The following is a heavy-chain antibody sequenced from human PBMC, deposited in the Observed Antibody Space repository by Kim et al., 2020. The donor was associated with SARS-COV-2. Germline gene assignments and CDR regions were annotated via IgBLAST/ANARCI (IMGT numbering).Heavy chain of an antibody. CDR1: GGSISSSSYY. Sequence: SETLSLTCTVSGGSISSSSYYWGWIRQPPGKGLEWIGSIYYSGSTYYNPSLKSRVTISVDTSKNQFSLKLSSVTAADTAVYYCARESPQYYDIPGVFDYWGQGTLVTVSS. J-gene: IGHJ4*02. CDR2: IYYSGST. CDR3: ARESPQYYDIPGVFDY. D-gene: IGHD3-9*01. V-gene: IGHV4-39*07.